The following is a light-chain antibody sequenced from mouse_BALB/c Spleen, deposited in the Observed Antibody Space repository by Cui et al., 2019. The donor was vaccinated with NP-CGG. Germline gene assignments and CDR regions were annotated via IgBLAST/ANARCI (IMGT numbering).Light chain of an antibody. CDR3: ALWYSNHWM. CDR2: GTN. CDR1: TGAVTTNNY. V-gene: IGLV1*01. J-gene: IGLJ1*01. Sequence: QAVVTQESALTTSPGETVTLTCRSSTGAVTTNNYANWVQEKPDHLFTGLIGGTNNRAPGVPARFSGSLTGDKAALTITGAQTEYEAIYFCALWYSNHWMFGGGTKLTVL.